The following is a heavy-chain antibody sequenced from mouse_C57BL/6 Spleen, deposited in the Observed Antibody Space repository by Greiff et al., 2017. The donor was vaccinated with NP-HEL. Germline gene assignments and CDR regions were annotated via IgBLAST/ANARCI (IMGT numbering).Heavy chain of an antibody. CDR2: INPNNGGT. D-gene: IGHD2-3*01. Sequence: EVQLQQSGPELVKPGASVKIPCKASGYTFTDYNMDWVKQSHGKSLEWIGDINPNNGGTNYNQKFKGKATLTVDKSSSTAYMELRSLTSEDTAVYYSAREGLLRAMDYWGQGTSVTVSS. CDR3: AREGLLRAMDY. V-gene: IGHV1-18*01. J-gene: IGHJ4*01. CDR1: GYTFTDYN.